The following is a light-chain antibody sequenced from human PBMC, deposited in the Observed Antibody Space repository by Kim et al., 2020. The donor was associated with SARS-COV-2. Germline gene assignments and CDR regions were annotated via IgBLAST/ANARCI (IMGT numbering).Light chain of an antibody. J-gene: IGLJ2*01. V-gene: IGLV1-44*01. CDR1: SSNIGSNP. CDR2: SNN. Sequence: QLVLTQPPSASGTPGQRVTISCSGSSSNIGSNPVNWYQQLPGTAPKLLIYSNNQRPSGVPDRFSGSKSGTSASLAISGLQSEDEADYYCAAWDDSLNVVFGGGTQLTVL. CDR3: AAWDDSLNVV.